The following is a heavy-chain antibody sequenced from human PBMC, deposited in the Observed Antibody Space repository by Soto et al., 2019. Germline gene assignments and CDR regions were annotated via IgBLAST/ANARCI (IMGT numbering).Heavy chain of an antibody. J-gene: IGHJ4*02. D-gene: IGHD3-10*01. CDR1: GGYFSAYW. Sequence: SETLSLTCGFYGGYFSAYWWSWIRQSPGKGLEWIGEINHSRSTNYNPSLESRVTISIDTSKDQFSLKLSSVTAADTAVYYCARKVTGNFFDYWGQGTLVTVSS. V-gene: IGHV4-34*01. CDR3: ARKVTGNFFDY. CDR2: INHSRST.